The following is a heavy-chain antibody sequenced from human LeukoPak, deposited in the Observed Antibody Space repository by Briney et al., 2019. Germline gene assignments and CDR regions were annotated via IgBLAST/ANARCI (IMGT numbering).Heavy chain of an antibody. D-gene: IGHD3-3*01. CDR3: ARAEGYDFWSGAEYNWFDP. Sequence: GGSLRLSCAASGFTFSSYAMHWVRQAPGKGLEWVAVISYDGSNKYYADSAKGRFTISRDNSKNTLYLQMNSLRAEDTAVYYCARAEGYDFWSGAEYNWFDPWGQGTLVTVSS. CDR2: ISYDGSNK. J-gene: IGHJ5*02. CDR1: GFTFSSYA. V-gene: IGHV3-30*04.